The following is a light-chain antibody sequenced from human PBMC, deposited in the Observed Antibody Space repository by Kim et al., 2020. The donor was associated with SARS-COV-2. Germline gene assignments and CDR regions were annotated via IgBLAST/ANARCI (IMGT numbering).Light chain of an antibody. CDR3: HQYHTSPYS. Sequence: MSQSPATLSASPGETVTLSCRATESVSTSLAWYQQRPGQAPTLLIYGASTRATGIPARFTGSGSGSQFTLTIRGLQSEDFAVYHCHQYHTSPYSFGRGTKLEI. CDR1: ESVSTS. V-gene: IGKV3-15*01. CDR2: GAS. J-gene: IGKJ2*03.